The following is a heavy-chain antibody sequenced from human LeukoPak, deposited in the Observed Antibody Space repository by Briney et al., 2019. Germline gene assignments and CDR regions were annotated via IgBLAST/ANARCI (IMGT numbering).Heavy chain of an antibody. V-gene: IGHV1-2*02. CDR2: ISAYNGNT. CDR3: ARDLPSDFWSGLSDP. CDR1: GGTFSSYA. Sequence: ASVKVSCKASGGTFSSYAINWVRQAPGQGLEWMGWISAYNGNTNYAQKFQGRVTMTRDTSISTAYMELSRLRSDDTAVYYCARDLPSDFWSGLSDPWGQGTLVTVSS. J-gene: IGHJ5*02. D-gene: IGHD3-3*01.